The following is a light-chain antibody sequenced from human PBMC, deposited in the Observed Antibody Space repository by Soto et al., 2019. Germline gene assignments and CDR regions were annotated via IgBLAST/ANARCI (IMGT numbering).Light chain of an antibody. J-gene: IGLJ1*01. CDR2: DVS. CDR3: NSYTSSSTYV. CDR1: SSDVGGYNY. Sequence: QSALTQPASVSGSPGQSITISCNGTSSDVGGYNYVSWYQQHPGKAPKLMIYDVSNRPSGVSNRFSGSKSGNTASLTISGLRAEDEADYYCNSYTSSSTYVFGTGTKLTVL. V-gene: IGLV2-14*01.